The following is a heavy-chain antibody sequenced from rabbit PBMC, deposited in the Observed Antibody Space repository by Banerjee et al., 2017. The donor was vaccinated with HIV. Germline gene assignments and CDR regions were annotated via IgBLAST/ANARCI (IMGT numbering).Heavy chain of an antibody. D-gene: IGHD6-1*01. CDR1: GFDFSSNA. CDR2: IDSAGVST. V-gene: IGHV1S45*01. Sequence: QEQLVESGGGLVQPEGSLTLTCKASGFDFSSNAMCWVRQAPGKGLEWIASIDSAGVSTYYANWAKGRFTISKTSSTTVTLQMTSLTAADTATYFCARTYNDGGAAYAHLWGQGTLVTVS. J-gene: IGHJ3*01. CDR3: ARTYNDGGAAYAHL.